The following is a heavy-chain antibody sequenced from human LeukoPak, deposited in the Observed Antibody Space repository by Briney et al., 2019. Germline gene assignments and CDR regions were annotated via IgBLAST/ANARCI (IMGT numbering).Heavy chain of an antibody. V-gene: IGHV3-48*03. CDR3: VGDDYGDYVY. CDR1: GFTFSSYE. CDR2: IGSSGTTI. D-gene: IGHD4-17*01. J-gene: IGHJ4*02. Sequence: GGSLRLSCAASGFTFSSYEMNWVRQAPGKGLEWVSYIGSSGTTIYYADFVKGRFTISRDNAKNSLYLQMNSLRAEDTAVYYCVGDDYGDYVYWGQGTLVTVSS.